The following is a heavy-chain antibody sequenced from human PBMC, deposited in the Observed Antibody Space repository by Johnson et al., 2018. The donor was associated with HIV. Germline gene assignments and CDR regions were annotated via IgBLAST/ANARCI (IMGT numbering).Heavy chain of an antibody. CDR1: GFTFSRYG. D-gene: IGHD2-21*02. Sequence: QVQLVESGGGVVQPGGSLRLSCAASGFTFSRYGMHWVRQAPGKGLEWVAFLWYDGSNKYYADSVRGRFTISRDNSKNTLYLQMNSLRAEDTAVYYCAKVADPYCGGDCCSWLFAFDIWGQGTMVTVSS. CDR3: AKVADPYCGGDCCSWLFAFDI. J-gene: IGHJ3*02. V-gene: IGHV3-30*02. CDR2: LWYDGSNK.